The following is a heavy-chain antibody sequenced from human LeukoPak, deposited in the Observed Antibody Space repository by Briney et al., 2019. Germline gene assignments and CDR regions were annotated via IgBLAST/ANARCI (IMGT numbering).Heavy chain of an antibody. D-gene: IGHD5-18*01. Sequence: ASVKVSCKASGYTFTGYYMHWVRQAPGQGLEWMGWINPNSGGTNYAQKFQGRVTMTRDTSISTAYMELSRLRSDDTAVYYCARDRAAAIQLRSGMDVWGQGTTVTVSS. CDR3: ARDRAAAIQLRSGMDV. J-gene: IGHJ6*02. CDR1: GYTFTGYY. V-gene: IGHV1-2*02. CDR2: INPNSGGT.